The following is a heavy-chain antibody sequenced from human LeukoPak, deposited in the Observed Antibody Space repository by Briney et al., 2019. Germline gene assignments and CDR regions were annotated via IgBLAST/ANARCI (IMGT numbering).Heavy chain of an antibody. CDR3: ARDAVRGGDCDF. J-gene: IGHJ4*02. V-gene: IGHV3-23*01. CDR2: ISGSGGST. Sequence: GGSLRLSCAASGFTFSSYAMSWVRQAPGKGLEWVSAISGSGGSTYYADSVKGRFTISRDNAKSSLYLQMNSLRAEDTAVYYCARDAVRGGDCDFWGQGTLVTVSS. D-gene: IGHD2-21*02. CDR1: GFTFSSYA.